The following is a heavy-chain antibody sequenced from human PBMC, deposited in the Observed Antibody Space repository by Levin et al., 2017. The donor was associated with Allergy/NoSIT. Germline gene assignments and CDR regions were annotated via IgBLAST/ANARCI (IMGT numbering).Heavy chain of an antibody. J-gene: IGHJ6*02. CDR3: ARGALGNYYYYYGMDV. V-gene: IGHV1-2*06. Sequence: ASVKVSCKASGYTFTGYYMHWVRQAPGQGLEWMGRINPNSGGTNYAQKFQGRVTMTRDTSISTAYMELSRLRSDDTAVYYCARGALGNYYYYYGMDVWGQGTTVTVSS. D-gene: IGHD3-16*01. CDR2: INPNSGGT. CDR1: GYTFTGYY.